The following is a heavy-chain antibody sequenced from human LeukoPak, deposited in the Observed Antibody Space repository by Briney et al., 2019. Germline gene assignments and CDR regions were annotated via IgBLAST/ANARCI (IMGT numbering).Heavy chain of an antibody. CDR1: GFTFRTYA. Sequence: TGGSLRLSCETSGFTFRTYAMNWVRQAPGKGLEWVSSMGGSGTSIYYADSVKGRFTISRDNAKNSLYLQMNSLRVDDTAVYYCAREEPGDLGQAFHCWGQGTLVTVSS. D-gene: IGHD7-27*01. CDR3: AREEPGDLGQAFHC. V-gene: IGHV3-21*01. CDR2: MGGSGTSI. J-gene: IGHJ4*02.